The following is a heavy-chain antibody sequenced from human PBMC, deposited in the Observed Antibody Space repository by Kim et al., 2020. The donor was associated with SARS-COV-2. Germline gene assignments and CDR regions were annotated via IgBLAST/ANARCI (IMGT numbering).Heavy chain of an antibody. D-gene: IGHD1-7*01. CDR3: AKGRYNWNYYDFDY. J-gene: IGHJ4*02. CDR1: GFTFSSYG. Sequence: GGSLRLSCAASGFTFSSYGMHWVRQAPGKGLEWVAVISYDGSNKYYADSVKGRFTISRDNSKNTLYLQMNSLRAEDTAVYYCAKGRYNWNYYDFDYWGQGTLVTVSS. CDR2: ISYDGSNK. V-gene: IGHV3-30*18.